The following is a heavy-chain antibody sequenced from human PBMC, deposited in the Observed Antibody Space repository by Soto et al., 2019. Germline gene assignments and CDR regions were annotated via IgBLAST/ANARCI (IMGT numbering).Heavy chain of an antibody. CDR1: GFTFSSYG. CDR2: ISYDGSNK. V-gene: IGHV3-30*18. J-gene: IGHJ4*02. Sequence: GGSLRLSCEASGFTFSSYGMHWVRQAPGKGLEWVAVISYDGSNKYYADSVKGRFTISRDNSKNTLCLQMNSLRAEDTAVYYCAKDDYFDYWGQGTLVTVSS. CDR3: AKDDYFDY.